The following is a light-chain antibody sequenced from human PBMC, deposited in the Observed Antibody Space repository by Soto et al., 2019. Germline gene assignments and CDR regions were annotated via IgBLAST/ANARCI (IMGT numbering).Light chain of an antibody. CDR3: QQYGSSPYT. Sequence: IVLTQSPGTLSLSPGEGATLSCRASQSVSSSSLAWYQQSPGQAPRLLIYAASNRATDIPDRFSGSGSGTDFTLTISRLEPEDFAVYYCQQYGSSPYTFGQGTKLEIK. V-gene: IGKV3-20*01. CDR2: AAS. CDR1: QSVSSSS. J-gene: IGKJ2*01.